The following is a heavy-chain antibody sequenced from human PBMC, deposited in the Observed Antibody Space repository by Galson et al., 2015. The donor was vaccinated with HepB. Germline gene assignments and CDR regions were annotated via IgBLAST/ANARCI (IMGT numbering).Heavy chain of an antibody. Sequence: SLRLSCAASGFTVRSNYMSWVRQGPGKGLEWVSVIYDGGSTHYADPVKGRFSISRDNSKNTLYPQMNSLRAEDTAVYYCARLRGSGDFDYWGQGTLVTVSS. V-gene: IGHV3-53*01. CDR3: ARLRGSGDFDY. CDR1: GFTVRSNY. CDR2: IYDGGST. D-gene: IGHD3-10*01. J-gene: IGHJ4*02.